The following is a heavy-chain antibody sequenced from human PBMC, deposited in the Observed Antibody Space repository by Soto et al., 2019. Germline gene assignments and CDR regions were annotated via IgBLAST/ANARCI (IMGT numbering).Heavy chain of an antibody. J-gene: IGHJ4*02. CDR2: TSYDGSNK. D-gene: IGHD2-8*01. CDR1: GFTFSSFA. V-gene: IGHV3-30-3*01. Sequence: GALRLSGTVSGFTFSSFAMSWVRQAPGKGLEWVAATSYDGSNKYYADSVKGRFIISRDNSKNTLDLLLNTLRAEDTAVYYCAGVYYGGNSVNNYWGQGTPVTVSS. CDR3: AGVYYGGNSVNNY.